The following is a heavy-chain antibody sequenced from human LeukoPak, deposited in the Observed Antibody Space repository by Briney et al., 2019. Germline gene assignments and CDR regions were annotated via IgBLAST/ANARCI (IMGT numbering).Heavy chain of an antibody. D-gene: IGHD3-22*01. CDR1: GYSFTNYW. Sequence: GESLKISCKGSGYSFTNYWIGWVRQMPGKGLEWMGIIYPDDSDTRYSPSFQGQVTISADKSISTAYLQWSSLKASDTAMYYCASAGDSSGYYYFSAFDIWGQGTMVTVSS. CDR2: IYPDDSDT. CDR3: ASAGDSSGYYYFSAFDI. J-gene: IGHJ3*02. V-gene: IGHV5-51*01.